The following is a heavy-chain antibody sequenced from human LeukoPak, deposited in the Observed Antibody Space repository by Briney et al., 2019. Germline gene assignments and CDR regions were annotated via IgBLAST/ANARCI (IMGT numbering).Heavy chain of an antibody. CDR3: SSLDGDYNAY. J-gene: IGHJ4*02. D-gene: IGHD4-17*01. V-gene: IGHV4-34*08. Sequence: PGGSLRLSCAASGFTFSTYWMSWVRQPPGKGLEWIGEINHSGSTNYNPSLKSRVTTSVDTSKNQFSLKLSSVTAADTAVYYCSSLDGDYNAYWGQGTLVTVSS. CDR1: GFTFSTYW. CDR2: INHSGST.